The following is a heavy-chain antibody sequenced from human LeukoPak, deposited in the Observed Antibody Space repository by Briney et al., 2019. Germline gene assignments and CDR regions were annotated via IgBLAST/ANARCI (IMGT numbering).Heavy chain of an antibody. Sequence: SETLSLTCTASDDSISSSNSNNYWSWIRQPPGKGLEWIGYIHYTGSTNYNPSLKNRITISGDTSKSQFSLKLTSVTAADTAVYYCARENIYMHYFDYWGQGTLVTVSS. CDR3: ARENIYMHYFDY. V-gene: IGHV4-61*01. CDR2: IHYTGST. J-gene: IGHJ4*02. CDR1: DDSISSSNSNNY. D-gene: IGHD2/OR15-2a*01.